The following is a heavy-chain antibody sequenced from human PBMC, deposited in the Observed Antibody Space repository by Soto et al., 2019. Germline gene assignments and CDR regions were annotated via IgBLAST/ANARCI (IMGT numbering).Heavy chain of an antibody. CDR2: IYWDDDE. V-gene: IGHV2-5*02. J-gene: IGHJ4*01. Sequence: QITLKESGPTLVRPTQTLTLTCTFSGFSLSTSGVGVAWIRQPPGKALEWLALIYWDDDERYSPSLKSRLTITKDTSKNQVVLTMTNMDPVDTATYYCAHPYNNILTEDYGYFDYWGHGILVTVSS. CDR1: GFSLSTSGVG. D-gene: IGHD3-9*01. CDR3: AHPYNNILTEDYGYFDY.